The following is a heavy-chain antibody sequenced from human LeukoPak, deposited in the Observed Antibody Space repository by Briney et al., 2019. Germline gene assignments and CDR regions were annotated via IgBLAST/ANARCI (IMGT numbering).Heavy chain of an antibody. J-gene: IGHJ4*02. Sequence: GASVKVSCKASGYTFTGYYMHWVRRAPGQGLEWMGRINPNSGGTNYAQKFQGRVTMTRDTSISTAYMELSRLRSDDTAVYYCARVEFYVGTDYWGQGTLVTVSS. CDR3: ARVEFYVGTDY. CDR2: INPNSGGT. CDR1: GYTFTGYY. V-gene: IGHV1-2*06. D-gene: IGHD5/OR15-5a*01.